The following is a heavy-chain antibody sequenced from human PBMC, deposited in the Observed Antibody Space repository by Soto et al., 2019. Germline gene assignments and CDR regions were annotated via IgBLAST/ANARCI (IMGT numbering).Heavy chain of an antibody. Sequence: GGSLRLSCAASGFTFSSYWMSWVRQAPGKGLEWVANIKQDGSEKYDVDSVKGRFTISRDNAKNSLYLQMNSLRAEDTAVYYCARDRGGQQLVQDAFDIWGQGTMVTVSS. CDR1: GFTFSSYW. CDR3: ARDRGGQQLVQDAFDI. D-gene: IGHD6-13*01. J-gene: IGHJ3*02. V-gene: IGHV3-7*01. CDR2: IKQDGSEK.